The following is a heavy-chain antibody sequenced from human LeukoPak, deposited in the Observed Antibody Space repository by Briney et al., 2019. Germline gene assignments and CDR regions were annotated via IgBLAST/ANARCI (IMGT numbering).Heavy chain of an antibody. V-gene: IGHV1-18*04. CDR2: ISAYNGNT. D-gene: IGHD6-13*01. J-gene: IGHJ6*03. CDR1: GYTFTGYY. Sequence: ASVKVSCKASGYTFTGYYMHWVRQAPGQGLEWMGWISAYNGNTNYAQKLQGRVTMTTDTSTSTAYMELRSLRSDDTAVYYCARAVGGGYSSSYYHYYYMDVWGKGTTVTVSS. CDR3: ARAVGGGYSSSYYHYYYMDV.